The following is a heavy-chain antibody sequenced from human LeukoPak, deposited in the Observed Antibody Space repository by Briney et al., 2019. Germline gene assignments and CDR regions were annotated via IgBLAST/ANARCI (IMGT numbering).Heavy chain of an antibody. Sequence: TPSETLSLTCTVSGYSISSDYYWGWIRQSPGEGLEWIGSISHSGTTNYNPSLKSRVTISVDTSKNQFSLKLSSVTAADTAVYYCARVSNTRAYYYYMDVWGKGTTVTISS. CDR2: ISHSGTT. D-gene: IGHD2-2*01. V-gene: IGHV4-38-2*02. CDR3: ARVSNTRAYYYYMDV. J-gene: IGHJ6*03. CDR1: GYSISSDYY.